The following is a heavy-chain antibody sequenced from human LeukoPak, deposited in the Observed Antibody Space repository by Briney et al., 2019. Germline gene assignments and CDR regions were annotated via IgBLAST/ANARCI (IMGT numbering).Heavy chain of an antibody. CDR2: IYYSGST. CDR1: GGSFSGYY. CDR3: ARQYYYDSSGYYSFDI. D-gene: IGHD3-22*01. Sequence: SETLSLTCAVYGGSFSGYYWSWIRQPPGKGLEWIGYIYYSGSTNYNPSLKSRVTMSVDTSKNQFSLKLSSVTALDTAVYYCARQYYYDSSGYYSFDIWGQGTMVTVSS. J-gene: IGHJ3*02. V-gene: IGHV4-34*10.